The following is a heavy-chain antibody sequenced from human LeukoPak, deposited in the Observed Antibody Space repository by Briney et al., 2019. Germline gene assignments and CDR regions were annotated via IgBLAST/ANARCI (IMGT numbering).Heavy chain of an antibody. CDR1: RFTFSNYA. D-gene: IGHD3-10*01. CDR2: ISYDGSNK. J-gene: IGHJ4*02. CDR3: ARDPSLWFGEILYPPTGIDY. V-gene: IGHV3-30-3*01. Sequence: GRSLRLSCAASRFTFSNYAMHWVRQAPGKGLEWVALISYDGSNKYYADSVKGRFTISRDNSKHTLYLQMNSLRTEDTAVYYCARDPSLWFGEILYPPTGIDYWGQGTLVTVSS.